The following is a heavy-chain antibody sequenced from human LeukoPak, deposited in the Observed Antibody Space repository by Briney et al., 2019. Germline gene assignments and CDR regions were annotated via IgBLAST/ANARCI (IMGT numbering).Heavy chain of an antibody. CDR2: IYYSGST. CDR3: ARVPWKTLSDYYMDV. J-gene: IGHJ6*03. CDR1: GGSISSSSYY. Sequence: PSETLSLTCTVSGGSISSSSYYWGWIRQPPGKGLEWIGSIYYSGSTYYNPSLKSRVTISVDTSKNQFSLKLSSVTAADTAVYYCARVPWKTLSDYYMDVWGKGTTVTISS. D-gene: IGHD1-1*01. V-gene: IGHV4-39*07.